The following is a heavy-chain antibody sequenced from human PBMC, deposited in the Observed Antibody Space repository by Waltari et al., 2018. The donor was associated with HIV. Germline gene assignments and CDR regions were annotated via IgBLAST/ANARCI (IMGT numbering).Heavy chain of an antibody. CDR1: GYTFTTYT. D-gene: IGHD3-9*01. CDR2: INAGNGNT. V-gene: IGHV1-3*01. Sequence: QVQLVQSGAEGKNPGASVKVSCKASGYTFTTYTIHWVRQAPGQRLEWMGWINAGNGNTKYSQNFQDRVTFTGDTSASTAYMELSSLRSEDTALYYCARTYDILTGFGWFDPWGQGTLVTVSS. J-gene: IGHJ5*02. CDR3: ARTYDILTGFGWFDP.